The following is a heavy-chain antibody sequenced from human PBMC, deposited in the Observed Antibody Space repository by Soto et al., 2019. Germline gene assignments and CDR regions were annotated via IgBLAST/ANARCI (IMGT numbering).Heavy chain of an antibody. D-gene: IGHD3-3*01. V-gene: IGHV3-9*01. Sequence: EVQLVESGGGLVQPGRSLRLSCAASGFTFDDYAMHWVRQAPGKGLEWVSGISWNSGSIGYADSVKGRFTISRDNAKNSLYLQMNSLRAEDTALYYCAKEVVWRKRSYYGMDVWGQGTTVTVSS. J-gene: IGHJ6*02. CDR3: AKEVVWRKRSYYGMDV. CDR1: GFTFDDYA. CDR2: ISWNSGSI.